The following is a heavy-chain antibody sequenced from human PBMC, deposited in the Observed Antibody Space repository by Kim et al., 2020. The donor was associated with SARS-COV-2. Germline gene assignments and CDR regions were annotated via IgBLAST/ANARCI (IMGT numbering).Heavy chain of an antibody. V-gene: IGHV4-34*01. Sequence: SETLSLTCAVYGGSFSGYYWSWIRQPPGKGLEWIGEINHSGSTNYNPSLKSRVTISVDTSKNQFSLKLSSVTAADTAVYYCARNYYSGSGNFDYWGQGTL. D-gene: IGHD1-26*01. CDR3: ARNYYSGSGNFDY. J-gene: IGHJ4*02. CDR1: GGSFSGYY. CDR2: INHSGST.